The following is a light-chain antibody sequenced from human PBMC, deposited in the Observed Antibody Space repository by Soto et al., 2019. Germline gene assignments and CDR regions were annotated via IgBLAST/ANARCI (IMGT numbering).Light chain of an antibody. V-gene: IGLV2-14*01. CDR2: EVS. CDR1: SSDVGGYNY. J-gene: IGLJ1*01. CDR3: TSFRSGSTL. Sequence: QSALTQPASVSGSPGQSITISCTGTSSDVGGYNYVSWYQQHPGKAPKLMIYEVSNRPSGVSNRFSGSKSGNTASLTISGLQAEDEADYYCTSFRSGSTLFGTGTKATVL.